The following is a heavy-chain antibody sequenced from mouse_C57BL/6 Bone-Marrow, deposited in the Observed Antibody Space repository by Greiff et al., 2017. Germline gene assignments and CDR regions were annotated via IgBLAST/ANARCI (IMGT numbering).Heavy chain of an antibody. CDR1: GYTFTSYW. D-gene: IGHD2-3*01. Sequence: QVQLQQPGAELVKPGASVKLSCKASGYTFTSYWMHWVKQRPGQGLEWIGMIHPNSGSTNYNEKFKSKATLTVDKSSSTAYMPLSGLTSEDSAVYYCARGWLLAYAMDYWGQGTSVTVSS. J-gene: IGHJ4*01. V-gene: IGHV1-64*01. CDR2: IHPNSGST. CDR3: ARGWLLAYAMDY.